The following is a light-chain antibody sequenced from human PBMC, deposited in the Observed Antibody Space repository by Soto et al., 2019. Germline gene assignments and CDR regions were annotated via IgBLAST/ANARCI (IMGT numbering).Light chain of an antibody. CDR3: MQRIEFPWT. Sequence: DLAMTQSPLSLPVTPGEPASISCRSSQSLWDSDDENTYLDWYLQKPGQSPQLLIYTASHRASGVPDRFSGSGSGTDFTLKISRVEAEDVGVFYCMQRIEFPWTFGQGTRLEIK. CDR2: TAS. CDR1: QSLWDSDDENTY. V-gene: IGKV2-40*01. J-gene: IGKJ1*01.